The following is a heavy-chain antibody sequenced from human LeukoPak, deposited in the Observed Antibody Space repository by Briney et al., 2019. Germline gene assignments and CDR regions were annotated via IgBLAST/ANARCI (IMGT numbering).Heavy chain of an antibody. V-gene: IGHV3-30*03. J-gene: IGHJ4*02. CDR1: GFTFSNYG. Sequence: PGRSLRLSCAASGFTFSNYGMHWVRQAPGKGLERVAVISYDGSNKYYADSVKGRFTISRDNSKNTLYLQMNSLRAEDTAVYYCATLGYCSSTSCRTNDYWGQGTLVTVSS. CDR2: ISYDGSNK. CDR3: ATLGYCSSTSCRTNDY. D-gene: IGHD2-2*01.